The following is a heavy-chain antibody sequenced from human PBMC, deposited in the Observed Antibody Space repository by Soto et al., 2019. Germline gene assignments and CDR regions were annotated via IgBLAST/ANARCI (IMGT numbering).Heavy chain of an antibody. CDR1: GGSISSSSYY. J-gene: IGHJ4*02. D-gene: IGHD3-22*01. CDR2: IYYSGST. V-gene: IGHV4-39*01. CDR3: ARGTMIVVVIRPFDY. Sequence: PSETLSLTCTVSGGSISSSSYYWGWIRQPPGKRLEWIGSIYYSGSTYYNPSLKSRVTISVDTSKNQFSLKLSSVTAADTAVYYCARGTMIVVVIRPFDYWGQGTLVTVSS.